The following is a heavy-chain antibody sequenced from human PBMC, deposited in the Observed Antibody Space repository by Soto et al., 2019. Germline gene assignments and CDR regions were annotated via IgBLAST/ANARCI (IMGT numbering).Heavy chain of an antibody. CDR2: VSDNGGSRGGT. J-gene: IGHJ3*02. CDR3: ARAKAVVIAALDI. D-gene: IGHD2-21*01. V-gene: IGHV3-23*01. CDR1: GFRFNNSA. Sequence: EVDLLESGGGLGQPGGALRLSCKASGFRFNNSAMTWVRQAPGQGLQWVASVSDNGGSRGGTYYADSVKGRFTISRDNSKSTLDLHLDSLTGADTSVYYCARAKAVVIAALDIWGQGTMVTVSS.